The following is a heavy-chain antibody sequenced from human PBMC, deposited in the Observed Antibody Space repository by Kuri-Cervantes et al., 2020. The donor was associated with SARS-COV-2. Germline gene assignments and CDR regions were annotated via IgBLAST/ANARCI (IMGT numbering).Heavy chain of an antibody. CDR2: TYYRSKWYD. CDR1: GDSVSSKIAA. J-gene: IGHJ5*02. CDR3: ARRTNWHPDGWFDP. D-gene: IGHD7-27*01. Sequence: SETLSLTCAISGDSVSSKIAAWNWIRQSPSRGLEWLGRTYYRSKWYDDYAVSVKSRISTNPDTSKNQFSLHLNSVTPEDTAVYYCARRTNWHPDGWFDPWGQGTLVTVSS. V-gene: IGHV6-1*01.